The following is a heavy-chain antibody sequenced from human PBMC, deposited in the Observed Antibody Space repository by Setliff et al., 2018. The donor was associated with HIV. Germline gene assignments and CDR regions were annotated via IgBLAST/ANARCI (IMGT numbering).Heavy chain of an antibody. CDR2: INHSGST. CDR3: ARGGGTIIGANFDY. D-gene: IGHD3-3*01. J-gene: IGHJ4*02. V-gene: IGHV4-34*04. Sequence: SETLSLTCAVYGGSFSGHNWSWIRQTPGKGLEWIGEINHSGSTNHNPSLKSRATISVDTSKNQFSLKLSSVTAADTAVYYCARGGGTIIGANFDYWGQGTLVTVSS. CDR1: GGSFSGHN.